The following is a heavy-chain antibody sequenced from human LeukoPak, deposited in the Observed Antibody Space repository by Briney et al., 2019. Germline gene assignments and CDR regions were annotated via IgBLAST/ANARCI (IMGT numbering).Heavy chain of an antibody. V-gene: IGHV3-53*01. CDR2: IHSGGST. CDR1: GFTVSSNY. D-gene: IGHD6-13*01. CDR3: ARRAVGSSWSFDY. J-gene: IGHJ4*02. Sequence: GGSLRLSCAASGFTVSSNYMSWVRQAPGKGLEWVSVIHSGGSTYFADSVKGRFTISRDNSKNTLYLQMNSLRAEDTAVYYCARRAVGSSWSFDYWGQGTLVTVSS.